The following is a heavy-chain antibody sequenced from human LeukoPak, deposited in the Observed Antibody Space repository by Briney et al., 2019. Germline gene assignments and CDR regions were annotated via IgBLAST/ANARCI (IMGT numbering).Heavy chain of an antibody. CDR2: IYYSGNT. V-gene: IGHV4-39*01. D-gene: IGHD3-10*01. J-gene: IGHJ4*02. Sequence: SETLSLTCTVSGGSISSNTYYWGWIRQPPGKGLEWIGSIYYSGNTYYNPSLKSRVTISVDTSKNQFSLKLTSVTAADTAVYYCAGRSGASHFDYWGQGTLVTVSS. CDR3: AGRSGASHFDY. CDR1: GGSISSNTYY.